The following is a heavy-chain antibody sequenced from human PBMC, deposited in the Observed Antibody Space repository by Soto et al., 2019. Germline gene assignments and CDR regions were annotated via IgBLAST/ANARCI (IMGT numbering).Heavy chain of an antibody. CDR2: ISWHSGSI. Sequence: EVQLVESGGGLVQPGRSLRLSCAASGFTFDDYAMHWVRQAPGKGLEWVSGISWHSGSIGYADSVKGRFTISRDNAKNSLYLQMNSLRAEDTAVYYCAKAGLEWLFSESWFDPWGQGTLVTVSS. J-gene: IGHJ5*02. D-gene: IGHD3-3*01. V-gene: IGHV3-9*01. CDR1: GFTFDDYA. CDR3: AKAGLEWLFSESWFDP.